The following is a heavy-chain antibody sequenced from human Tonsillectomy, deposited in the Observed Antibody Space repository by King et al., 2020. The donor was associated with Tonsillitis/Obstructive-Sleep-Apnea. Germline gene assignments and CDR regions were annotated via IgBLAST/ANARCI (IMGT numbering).Heavy chain of an antibody. V-gene: IGHV3-11*05. Sequence: VQLVESGGGLVKPGGSLRLSCAASGFTFSDYYMSWIRQAPGKGLDWVSYISRSSTYTNYADSVKGRFTSSRDNAKNSLYLQRNSLRAEDTAVYYCARAPDCSGGSCSSLSDYWGQGTLVTVSS. J-gene: IGHJ4*02. CDR2: ISRSSTYT. CDR3: ARAPDCSGGSCSSLSDY. D-gene: IGHD2-15*01. CDR1: GFTFSDYY.